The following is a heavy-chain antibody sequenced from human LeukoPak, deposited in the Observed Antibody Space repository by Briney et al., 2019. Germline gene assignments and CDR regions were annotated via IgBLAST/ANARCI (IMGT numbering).Heavy chain of an antibody. CDR3: ARSYCSSASCPSRFDY. J-gene: IGHJ4*02. D-gene: IGHD2-2*01. Sequence: GGSLRLSCAASGFTFSSYGMHWVRQAPGKGLEWVAVIWYDGSNKYYADSVKGRFTISRDNSKNTLYLQMNSLRAEDTAVYYCARSYCSSASCPSRFDYWGQGTLVTVSS. V-gene: IGHV3-33*01. CDR1: GFTFSSYG. CDR2: IWYDGSNK.